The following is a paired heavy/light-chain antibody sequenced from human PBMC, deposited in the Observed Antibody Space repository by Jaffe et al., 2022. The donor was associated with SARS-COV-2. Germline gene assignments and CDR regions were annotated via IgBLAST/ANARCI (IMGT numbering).Heavy chain of an antibody. CDR3: AREHSLDNWFFDW. CDR2: IGDDGSVD. J-gene: IGHJ4*02. CDR1: GFTFSRHG. D-gene: IGHD1-1*01. Sequence: QVQLVESGGGVVQAGRSLRLSCAASGFTFSRHGMHWVRQAPGKGLEWVAVIGDDGSVDVYADSVKGRFTVSRDNSQNTLYLEMNRLRTDDTAVYFCAREHSLDNWFFDWWGQGTLVTVSS. V-gene: IGHV3-33*08.
Light chain of an antibody. CDR2: GAS. Sequence: EIVMTQSPATLSVSPGERATLSCRASQSVSSNLAWYQQKPGQAPRLVIYGASTRATGIPARFSGSGSGTEFALTISSLQSDDFAVYYCQQYDNRPPVTFGQGTRLEIK. CDR3: QQYDNRPPVT. CDR1: QSVSSN. J-gene: IGKJ5*01. V-gene: IGKV3-15*01.